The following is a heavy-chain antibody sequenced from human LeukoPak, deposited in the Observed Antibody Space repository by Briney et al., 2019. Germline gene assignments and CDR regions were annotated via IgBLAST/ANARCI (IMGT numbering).Heavy chain of an antibody. D-gene: IGHD5-24*01. J-gene: IGHJ4*02. V-gene: IGHV4-39*07. CDR1: GGSISSYY. Sequence: SETLSLTCTVSGGSISSYYWSWIRQPPGKGLEWIGSIYYSGSTYYNPSLKSRVTISVDTSKNQFSLKLSSVTAADTAVYYCARDGEMATIENYFEYWGQGTLVTVSS. CDR2: IYYSGST. CDR3: ARDGEMATIENYFEY.